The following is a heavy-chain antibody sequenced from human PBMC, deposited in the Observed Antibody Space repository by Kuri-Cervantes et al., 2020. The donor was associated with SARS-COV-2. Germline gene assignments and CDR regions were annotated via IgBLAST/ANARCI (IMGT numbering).Heavy chain of an antibody. V-gene: IGHV3-30*18. CDR3: AKDRVGVQDF. D-gene: IGHD2-21*01. Sequence: GGSLRLSCAASGFTFSSYAMSWARQAPGEGLEWVAVISHDGKNKKCIASGKGRFTISRDNSQNTLYLHMKSLRSEDTAMYYCAKDRVGVQDFWGQGTLVTVSS. CDR2: ISHDGKNK. J-gene: IGHJ4*02. CDR1: GFTFSSYA.